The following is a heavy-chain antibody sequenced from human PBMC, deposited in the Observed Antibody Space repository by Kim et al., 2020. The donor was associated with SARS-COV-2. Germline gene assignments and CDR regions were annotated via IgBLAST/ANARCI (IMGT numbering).Heavy chain of an antibody. CDR2: NDWDDDQ. J-gene: IGHJ4*02. Sequence: SGPTLVKPTHTLILTCTFFGFSLTTRGMCVSWIRQPPGKALEWLARNDWDDDQYYSTSLRTRLTLSKDTSKNQVVLTMTNMDPVDTATYYCARIRCDSNSTSCQAAYFNSWGQGTLVTDSS. V-gene: IGHV2-70*11. D-gene: IGHD2-2*01. CDR1: GFSLTTRGMC. CDR3: ARIRCDSNSTSCQAAYFNS.